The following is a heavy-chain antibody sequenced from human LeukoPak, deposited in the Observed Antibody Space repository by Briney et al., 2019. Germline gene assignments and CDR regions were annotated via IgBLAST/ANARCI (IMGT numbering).Heavy chain of an antibody. V-gene: IGHV3-11*06. CDR3: ARDQTGGSGSYTTNYFDY. CDR2: ISSSSSYT. D-gene: IGHD3-10*01. Sequence: PGGSLRLSCAASGFTFSDYYMSWIRQAPGKGLEWVSYISSSSSYTNYADSVKGRFTISRDNAKNSLYLQMNSLRAEDTAVYYCARDQTGGSGSYTTNYFDYWGQGTLVTVSP. J-gene: IGHJ4*02. CDR1: GFTFSDYY.